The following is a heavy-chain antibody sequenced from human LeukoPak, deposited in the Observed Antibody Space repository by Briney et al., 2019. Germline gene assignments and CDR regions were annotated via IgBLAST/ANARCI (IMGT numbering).Heavy chain of an antibody. CDR2: ISSSSSTI. D-gene: IGHD1-26*01. CDR3: ARDKSYRYYYYGMDV. CDR1: GFTFSSYS. V-gene: IGHV3-48*02. Sequence: GGSLRLSCAASGFTFSSYSMNWVRQAPGKGLEWVSYISSSSSTIYYADSVKGRFTISRDNAKNSLYLQMSSLRDEDTAVYYCARDKSYRYYYYGMDVWGQGTTVTVSS. J-gene: IGHJ6*02.